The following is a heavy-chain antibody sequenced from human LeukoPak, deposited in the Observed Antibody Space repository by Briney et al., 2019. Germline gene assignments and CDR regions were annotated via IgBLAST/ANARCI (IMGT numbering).Heavy chain of an antibody. CDR3: ARDAVTTSYGMDV. CDR2: INPNSGGT. CDR1: GYTFTGYY. J-gene: IGHJ6*02. Sequence: ASVKVSCKASGYTFTGYYMHWVRQAPGQGLEWMGWINPNSGGTNYAQKFRGWVTMTRDTSTSTAYMELSRLRSDDTAVYYCARDAVTTSYGMDVWGQGTTVTVSS. V-gene: IGHV1-2*04. D-gene: IGHD4-17*01.